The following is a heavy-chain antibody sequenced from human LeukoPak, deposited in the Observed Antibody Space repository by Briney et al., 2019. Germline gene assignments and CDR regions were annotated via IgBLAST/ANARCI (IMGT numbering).Heavy chain of an antibody. J-gene: IGHJ4*02. CDR2: ISAYSGNT. Sequence: GASVKVSCKASGYTFTSYGISWVRQAPGLGLEWMGWISAYSGNTNYAQKFQGRVTMTTDTSTSTVYMELRSLTSDDTAVYYCARDEAAAGTFFDYWGQGTLVTVSS. D-gene: IGHD6-13*01. CDR3: ARDEAAAGTFFDY. CDR1: GYTFTSYG. V-gene: IGHV1-18*01.